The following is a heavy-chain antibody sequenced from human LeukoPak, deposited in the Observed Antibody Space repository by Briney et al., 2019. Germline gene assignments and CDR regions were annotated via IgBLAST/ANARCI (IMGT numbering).Heavy chain of an antibody. CDR1: GFTFGNYA. V-gene: IGHV3-23*01. Sequence: PGGALRLSCAASGFTFGNYAMGWVRQAPGKGLDCVSAISGGGDSTYYADSVKGRFTISRDTSKNTVYLQMNSLRAEDTAVYYCARAFYYDFWTGWWHWGQGSLVTVSS. CDR3: ARAFYYDFWTGWWH. J-gene: IGHJ1*01. D-gene: IGHD3-3*01. CDR2: ISGGGDST.